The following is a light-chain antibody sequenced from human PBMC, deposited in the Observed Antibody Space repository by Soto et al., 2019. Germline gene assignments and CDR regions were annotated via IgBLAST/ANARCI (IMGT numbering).Light chain of an antibody. V-gene: IGKV1-5*01. CDR1: QSINSW. J-gene: IGKJ5*01. CDR3: LQSNTNPFT. Sequence: DIQMTQSPSTLPASVGDRVTITCRASQSINSWLHWYQQRTGKPPKILIYTASSLETGVPSRFSGSGSGTEFTLTISSLQPEDFATYFCLQSNTNPFTFGQGTRLEIK. CDR2: TAS.